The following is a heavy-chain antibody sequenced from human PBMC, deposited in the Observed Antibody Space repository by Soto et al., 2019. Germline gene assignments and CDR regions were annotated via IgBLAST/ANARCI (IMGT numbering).Heavy chain of an antibody. CDR1: GFTFSSYG. D-gene: IGHD3-22*01. V-gene: IGHV3-33*01. CDR2: IWYDGSNK. Sequence: GGSLRLSCAASGFTFSSYGMHWVRQAPGKGLEWVAVIWYDGSNKYYADSVKGRFTISRDNSKNTLYLQMNSLRAEDTAVYYCARDSGYYSYFDYWGQGTLVTVSS. CDR3: ARDSGYYSYFDY. J-gene: IGHJ4*02.